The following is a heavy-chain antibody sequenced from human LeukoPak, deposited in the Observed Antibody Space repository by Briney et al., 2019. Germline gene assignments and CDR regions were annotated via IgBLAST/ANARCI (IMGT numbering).Heavy chain of an antibody. D-gene: IGHD3-10*01. V-gene: IGHV4-30-4*02. J-gene: IGHJ5*02. Sequence: PSDTLSLTCTVSGGSISSGDYYWSWIRQPPGKGLGWIGYRYYRGSTYYNPSLKSRLTISVDTSKNQFSLKLSSVTAADTALFYCARHVSRSGSSDNLFDPWGQGALVTVSS. CDR1: GGSISSGDYY. CDR3: ARHVSRSGSSDNLFDP. CDR2: RYYRGST.